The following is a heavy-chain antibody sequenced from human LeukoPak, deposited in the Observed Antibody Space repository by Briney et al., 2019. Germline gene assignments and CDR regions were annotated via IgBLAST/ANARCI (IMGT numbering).Heavy chain of an antibody. CDR2: ISITDGT. D-gene: IGHD3-9*01. V-gene: IGHV4-4*07. CDR3: ARIRRNSVDWYADDN. Sequence: SETLSLTCTVSGDSITSYYWSWIRQPAGKGLEWTGRISITDGTSYTPSLQSRVTMSVDASKNQFSLKLSSVPAADTAVYYCARIRRNSVDWYADDNWGQGTLVTVSS. J-gene: IGHJ4*02. CDR1: GDSITSYY.